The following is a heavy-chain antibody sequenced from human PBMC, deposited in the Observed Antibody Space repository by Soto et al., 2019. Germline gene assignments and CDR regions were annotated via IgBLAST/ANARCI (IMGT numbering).Heavy chain of an antibody. V-gene: IGHV1-8*01. CDR1: GYTFTNYD. D-gene: IGHD2-15*01. CDR3: SRGLPGYWGGATCYSGWFDP. CDR2: MNHNSGKI. J-gene: IGHJ5*02. Sequence: ASVKVSCKASGYTFTNYDINWVRQATGQGPEYMEGMNHNSGKIGYVQMFQGRVTMTSNTSISTAYMALSSLRFEYTAVYFCSRGLPGYWGGATCYSGWFDPWGQGTLVTVSS.